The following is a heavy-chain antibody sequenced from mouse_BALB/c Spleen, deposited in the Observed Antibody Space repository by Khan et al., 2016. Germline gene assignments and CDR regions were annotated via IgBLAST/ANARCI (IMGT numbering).Heavy chain of an antibody. Sequence: QVQLQQSGAELVRPGTSVKVSCKASGYAFTNYLIEWVKQRPRQGLEWIGVINPGSGGTNYNPTFKGKATLTADKSSSTAYMQLSSLTSDDSAVCCCARYDGNYYAMDCWGRGTSVTVS. CDR3: ARYDGNYYAMDC. D-gene: IGHD2-3*01. CDR2: INPGSGGT. J-gene: IGHJ4*01. V-gene: IGHV1-54*01. CDR1: GYAFTNYL.